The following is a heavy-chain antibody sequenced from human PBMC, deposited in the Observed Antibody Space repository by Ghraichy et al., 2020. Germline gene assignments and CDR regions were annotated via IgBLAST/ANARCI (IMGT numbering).Heavy chain of an antibody. J-gene: IGHJ4*02. CDR2: ISTRSSVI. V-gene: IGHV3-48*01. D-gene: IGHD3-3*01. CDR3: ARAPTLITIFGVAPYYFDD. Sequence: GGSLRLSCAASGFDFDRHSMSWVRQAPGKGLEWVSYISTRSSVIFYADSVKGRFTISRDNDRESLYLQMNSLRAEDTAVYYCARAPTLITIFGVAPYYFDDWGQGTLVTVSS. CDR1: GFDFDRHS.